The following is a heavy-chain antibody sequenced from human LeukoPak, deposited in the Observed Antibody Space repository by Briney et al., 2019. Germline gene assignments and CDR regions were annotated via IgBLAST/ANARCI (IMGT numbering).Heavy chain of an antibody. J-gene: IGHJ4*02. CDR3: ARALDEGARFDY. CDR2: ISYDGSNK. V-gene: IGHV3-30-3*01. CDR1: GFTFSSYA. Sequence: GRSLRLFCAASGFTFSSYAMHWVRQAPGKGLEWVAVISYDGSNKYYADSVKGRFTISRDNSKNTLYLQMNRLRVEDTAVYYCARALDEGARFDYWGQGTLVTVSS.